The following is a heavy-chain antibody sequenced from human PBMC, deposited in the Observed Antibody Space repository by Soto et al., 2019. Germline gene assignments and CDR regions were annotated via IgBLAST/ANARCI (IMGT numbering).Heavy chain of an antibody. V-gene: IGHV3-21*01. D-gene: IGHD3-9*01. J-gene: IGHJ4*02. Sequence: EVQLVESGGGLVKPGGSLRLSCAASGFTFSSYSMNWVRQAPGKGLEWVSSISSSSSYIYYADSVKGRFTISRDNAKNSLYLQMNSLRAEDTAVYYCARSVRYLDWPFDYWGQGTLVTVSS. CDR2: ISSSSSYI. CDR3: ARSVRYLDWPFDY. CDR1: GFTFSSYS.